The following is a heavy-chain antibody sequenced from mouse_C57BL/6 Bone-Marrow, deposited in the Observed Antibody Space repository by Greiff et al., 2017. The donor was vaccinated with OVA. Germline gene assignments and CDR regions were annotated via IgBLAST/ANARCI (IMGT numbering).Heavy chain of an antibody. CDR1: GYTFTSYW. J-gene: IGHJ4*01. Sequence: QVQLQQPGAELVKPGASVKLSCKASGYTFTSYWMHWVKQRPGQGLEWIGMIHPNSGSTNYNEKFKSKATLTVDKSSSTAYMQLSSLTSEDSAVYYCARSRYHYAIDYWGQGTSVTVSS. CDR2: IHPNSGST. D-gene: IGHD1-3*01. CDR3: ARSRYHYAIDY. V-gene: IGHV1-64*01.